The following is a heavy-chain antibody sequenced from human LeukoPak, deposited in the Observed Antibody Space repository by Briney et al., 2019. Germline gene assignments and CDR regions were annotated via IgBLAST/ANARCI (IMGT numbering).Heavy chain of an antibody. CDR1: GDPITSHY. D-gene: IGHD6-13*01. CDR3: ARQSSAAGTHWFDP. CDR2: IHTNGNT. V-gene: IGHV4-4*09. Sequence: SETLSLTCAVSGDPITSHYWSWLRQPPGKGPEWIGYIHTNGNTNSKSSLKSRVTMSVDTSKNQLSLKLTSVTAADTAVYYCARQSSAAGTHWFDPWGQGTLVTVSS. J-gene: IGHJ5*02.